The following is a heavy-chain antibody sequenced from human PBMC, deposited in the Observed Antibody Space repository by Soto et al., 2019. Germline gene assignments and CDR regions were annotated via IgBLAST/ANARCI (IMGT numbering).Heavy chain of an antibody. V-gene: IGHV3-30-3*01. CDR1: GFTFSSYA. J-gene: IGHJ4*02. Sequence: GGSLRLSCAASGFTFSSYAMHWVRQAPGRGLEWVAVISYDGSNKYYADSVKGRFTISRDNSKNTLYLQMNSLRAEDTAVYYCAREQWFGEAYFDYWGQGTLVTVS. D-gene: IGHD3-10*01. CDR2: ISYDGSNK. CDR3: AREQWFGEAYFDY.